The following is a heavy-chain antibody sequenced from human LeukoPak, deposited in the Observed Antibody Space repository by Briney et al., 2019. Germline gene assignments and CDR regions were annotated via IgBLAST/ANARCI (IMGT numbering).Heavy chain of an antibody. V-gene: IGHV3-33*01. CDR3: ARAGSGYSYGFLVS. Sequence: PGGSLRLSCAASGFTFSIYGIHWVRQAPGKGLESVAVIWYDGSNKYYADSVKGRFTISRDNSKNTLYLQMNSLRAEDTAVYYCARAGSGYSYGFLVSWGQGTLVTVSS. CDR1: GFTFSIYG. J-gene: IGHJ5*02. D-gene: IGHD5-18*01. CDR2: IWYDGSNK.